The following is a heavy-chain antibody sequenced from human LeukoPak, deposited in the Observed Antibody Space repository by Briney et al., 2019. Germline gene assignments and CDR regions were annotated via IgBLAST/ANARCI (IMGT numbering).Heavy chain of an antibody. J-gene: IGHJ6*03. Sequence: SETLSLTCTVSGGSISSYYWSWIRQSPGKGLEWIGHIYYSGSTNYNPSLKSRVPISVDTSKKKFSLKPNSVTAADTAVYYCARGITRNYMDVWGKGTTVTVSS. V-gene: IGHV4-59*01. CDR2: IYYSGST. D-gene: IGHD3-10*01. CDR3: ARGITRNYMDV. CDR1: GGSISSYY.